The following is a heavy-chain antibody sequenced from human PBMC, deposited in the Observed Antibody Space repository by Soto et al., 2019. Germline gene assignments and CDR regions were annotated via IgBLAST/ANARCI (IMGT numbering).Heavy chain of an antibody. D-gene: IGHD1-1*01. CDR2: RYSTGTT. CDR1: GYSINSGYI. J-gene: IGHJ5*02. CDR3: VARATVVNSPWFDP. V-gene: IGHV4-38-2*02. Sequence: SETLSLTCTVSGYSINSGYIWGWVRRPPGQGLEWIGSRYSTGTTYYNPSLRRRVKMSVDTSKNQLSLVLRSVTAADTAVYYCVARATVVNSPWFDPRGQGAQVTVSS.